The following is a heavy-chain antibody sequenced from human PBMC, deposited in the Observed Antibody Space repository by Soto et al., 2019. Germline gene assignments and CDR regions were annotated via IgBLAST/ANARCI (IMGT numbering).Heavy chain of an antibody. CDR1: GYTFTTYG. D-gene: IGHD3-22*01. CDR3: ARGPTDYYDNSGNYFLDY. CDR2: ISTYNGNT. J-gene: IGHJ4*02. V-gene: IGHV1-18*01. Sequence: QVQLVQSGAEVKKPGASVKVSCKASGYTFTTYGMSWVRQAPGQGLDWMGWISTYNGNTKYAERLQGRCTMTSDTTTSTAYMELRSLRSDDTAVYYCARGPTDYYDNSGNYFLDYWGQGTLVTVSS.